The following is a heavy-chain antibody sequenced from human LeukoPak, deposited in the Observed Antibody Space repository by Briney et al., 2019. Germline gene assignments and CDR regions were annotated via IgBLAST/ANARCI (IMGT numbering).Heavy chain of an antibody. J-gene: IGHJ3*02. D-gene: IGHD3-16*01. CDR3: ARDGGKGDHSAFDI. V-gene: IGHV3-72*01. CDR2: TRNKAKSYTT. CDR1: GVTLSDHH. Sequence: QSGGSLRLSCAASGVTLSDHHMDWVRQAPGKGLEWVGRTRNKAKSYTTEYAASVKGRFTISRDDSKNSLYLQMNSLKTEDTAVYYCARDGGKGDHSAFDIWGQGTVVTVSS.